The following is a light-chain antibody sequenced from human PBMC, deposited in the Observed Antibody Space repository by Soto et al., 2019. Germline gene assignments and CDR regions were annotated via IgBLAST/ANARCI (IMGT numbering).Light chain of an antibody. CDR2: DAS. CDR1: QSVSSY. Sequence: EIVLTQSPATLSLSPGERATLSCRASQSVSSYLAWNQQKPGQAPSLLIYDASNRATGIPARFSGSGSGTDFTLTISSLEPEDFAVYYCQQRSNWPFLTFGGGTKVEIK. V-gene: IGKV3-11*01. CDR3: QQRSNWPFLT. J-gene: IGKJ4*01.